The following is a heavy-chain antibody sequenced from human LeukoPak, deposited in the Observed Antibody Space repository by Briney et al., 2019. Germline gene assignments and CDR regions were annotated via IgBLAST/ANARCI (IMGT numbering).Heavy chain of an antibody. J-gene: IGHJ6*02. Sequence: GGSLRLSCAASGFIFSNAYMSWVRQAPGKGLEWVCHIKSKTDGGTTDYAAPVKSRFTISRNDSKNTLYLQMNSLKTEDTALYYCTTDGLVYYYGVDVWGQGTTVTVSS. V-gene: IGHV3-15*01. CDR2: IKSKTDGGTT. CDR1: GFIFSNAY. D-gene: IGHD3/OR15-3a*01. CDR3: TTDGLVYYYGVDV.